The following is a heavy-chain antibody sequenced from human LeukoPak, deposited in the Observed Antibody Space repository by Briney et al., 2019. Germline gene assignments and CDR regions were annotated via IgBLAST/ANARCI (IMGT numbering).Heavy chain of an antibody. V-gene: IGHV3-48*03. CDR3: AKEGRYCTGGSCVGAFDI. Sequence: GGSLRLSCAASGFTFSSYEMNWVRQAPGKGLEWVSYISSSGSIIYYADSVKGRFTISRDNAKNSLYLQMNSLRAEDTAVYYCAKEGRYCTGGSCVGAFDIWGQGTMVTVSS. CDR2: ISSSGSII. D-gene: IGHD2-15*01. J-gene: IGHJ3*02. CDR1: GFTFSSYE.